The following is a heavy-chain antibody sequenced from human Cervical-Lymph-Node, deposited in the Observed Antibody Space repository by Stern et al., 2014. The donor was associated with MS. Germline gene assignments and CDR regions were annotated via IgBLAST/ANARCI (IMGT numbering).Heavy chain of an antibody. J-gene: IGHJ4*02. Sequence: EVPMEESGGGLVKPGGSLRLSGAASGFTFSSYAMSWVRQAPGKGLEWVSAISGSGGSTYYADSVKGRFTISRDNSKNTLYLQMNSLRAEDTAVYYCAKGGSSAPFDYWGQGTLVTVSS. D-gene: IGHD6-19*01. CDR1: GFTFSSYA. CDR3: AKGGSSAPFDY. CDR2: ISGSGGST. V-gene: IGHV3-23*04.